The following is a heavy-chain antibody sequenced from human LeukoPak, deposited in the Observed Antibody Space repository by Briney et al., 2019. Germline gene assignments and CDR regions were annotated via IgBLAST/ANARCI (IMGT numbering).Heavy chain of an antibody. D-gene: IGHD3-10*01. CDR2: IYTSGST. CDR3: ARDRGYYGSGPFPGSFDP. Sequence: PSETLSLTCTVSGGSISSYYWSWIRQPAGKGLEWIGRIYTSGSTNYNPSLKSRVTMSVDTSKNQFSLKLSSVTAADTAVYYCARDRGYYGSGPFPGSFDPWGQGTLVTVSS. V-gene: IGHV4-4*07. J-gene: IGHJ5*02. CDR1: GGSISSYY.